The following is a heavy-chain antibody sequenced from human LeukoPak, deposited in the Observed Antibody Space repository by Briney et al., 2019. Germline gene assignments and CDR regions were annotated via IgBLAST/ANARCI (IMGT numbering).Heavy chain of an antibody. J-gene: IGHJ6*02. CDR1: GFTFSSYD. D-gene: IGHD3-10*01. V-gene: IGHV3-48*03. CDR2: ISGSGSTI. Sequence: GGSLRLSCAASGFTFSSYDMNWVRQAPGKGLEWISYISGSGSTIYDADSVKGRFTISRDNAKNSLHLQMNSLRAEDTAVYYCARIHPYYYGSGSYLMGYYYFGMDVWGQGTTVTVSS. CDR3: ARIHPYYYGSGSYLMGYYYFGMDV.